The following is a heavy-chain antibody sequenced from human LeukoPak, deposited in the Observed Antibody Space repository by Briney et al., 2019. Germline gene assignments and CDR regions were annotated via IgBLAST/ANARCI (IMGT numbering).Heavy chain of an antibody. CDR3: ARGQIVVVPAATVNWFDP. Sequence: PSETLSLTCTVSGGAISGYYWSWIRQPPGKALEWMAYIDYSGDTNSNPSLKSRVTISVDTSKNQFSLKLSSVTAADTAVYYCARGQIVVVPAATVNWFDPWGQGTLVTVSS. D-gene: IGHD2-2*01. CDR1: GGAISGYY. CDR2: IDYSGDT. V-gene: IGHV4-59*08. J-gene: IGHJ5*02.